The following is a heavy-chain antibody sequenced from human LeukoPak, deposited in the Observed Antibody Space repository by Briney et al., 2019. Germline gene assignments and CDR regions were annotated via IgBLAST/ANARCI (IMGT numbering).Heavy chain of an antibody. CDR3: AKCAVRSQWRGRHYYYMDV. J-gene: IGHJ6*03. D-gene: IGHD6-19*01. V-gene: IGHV1-24*01. Sequence: GASVTVSCKVSGYTLTELSMHWVRQAPGKGLEWMGGFDPEDGETIYAQKFQGRVTMTEDTSTDTAYMELSSLRSEDMAVYYCAKCAVRSQWRGRHYYYMDVWGKGTTVTISS. CDR2: FDPEDGET. CDR1: GYTLTELS.